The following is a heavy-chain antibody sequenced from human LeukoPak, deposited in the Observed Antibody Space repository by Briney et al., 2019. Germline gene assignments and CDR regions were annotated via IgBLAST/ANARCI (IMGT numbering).Heavy chain of an antibody. J-gene: IGHJ4*02. CDR2: INSDGSDT. D-gene: IGHD6-19*01. CDR1: GFTFSSYW. Sequence: GGSLRLSCAASGFTFSSYWMYWVRQAPGKGLVWVSRINSDGSDTSYADSVQGRFTISRDNAKNTLYLQMNSLRAEDTAVYYCASCVAMPGLPDYWGQGTLVTVSS. V-gene: IGHV3-74*01. CDR3: ASCVAMPGLPDY.